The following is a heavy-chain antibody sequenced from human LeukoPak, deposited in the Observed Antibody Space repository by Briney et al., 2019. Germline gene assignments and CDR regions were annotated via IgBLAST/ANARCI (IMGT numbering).Heavy chain of an antibody. CDR1: GGSISSYY. CDR2: IYTSGST. J-gene: IGHJ6*03. V-gene: IGHV4-4*07. D-gene: IGHD5-12*01. Sequence: SETLSLTCTVSGGSISSYYWSWTRQPAGKGLEWIGRIYTSGSTNYNPSLKSRVTMSVDTSKNQFSLKLSSVTAADTAVYYCARSGYDYYYYYYMDVWGKGTTVTVSS. CDR3: ARSGYDYYYYYYMDV.